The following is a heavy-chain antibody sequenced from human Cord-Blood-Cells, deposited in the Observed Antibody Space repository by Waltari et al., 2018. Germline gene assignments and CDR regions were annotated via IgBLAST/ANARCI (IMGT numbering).Heavy chain of an antibody. V-gene: IGHV3-23*01. CDR2: ISGSGGST. Sequence: EVQLLESGGGLVPPGGSLRLSCAASGFTFSSYALSWVRQAPGTGLEWVSAISGSGGSTYYADSVKGRFTISRDNSKNTLYLQMNSLRAEDTAVYYCAKATPQLIRFLEWLFDYWGQGTLVTVSS. CDR1: GFTFSSYA. CDR3: AKATPQLIRFLEWLFDY. J-gene: IGHJ4*02. D-gene: IGHD3-3*01.